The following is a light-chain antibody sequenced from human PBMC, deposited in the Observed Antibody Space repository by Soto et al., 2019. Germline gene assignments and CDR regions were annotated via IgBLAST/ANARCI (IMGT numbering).Light chain of an antibody. Sequence: ERVLTQSPGTLSMSPGERATLSCRASQSVSSSYSAWYQQKPGQAPRLLIYGASRRATGIPDRFSGSGSGTDFTLTISRLEPEDVAVYYCQQYGSSPFTVGPGTKVDIK. CDR3: QQYGSSPFT. V-gene: IGKV3-20*01. CDR2: GAS. J-gene: IGKJ3*01. CDR1: QSVSSSY.